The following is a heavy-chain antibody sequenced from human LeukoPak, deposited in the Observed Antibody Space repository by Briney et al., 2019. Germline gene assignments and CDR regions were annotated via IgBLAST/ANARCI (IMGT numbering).Heavy chain of an antibody. J-gene: IGHJ4*02. D-gene: IGHD2-21*01. CDR1: GFTFNNYA. Sequence: PGGSLRLSCAASGFTFNNYAMTWVRQAPGEGLQWVSSVISNGGSTYHADSVRGRFTISRDNSKNTLYLQMNSLRAEDTAVYYCAKVWIAAPYYWGQGTLVTVSS. CDR2: VISNGGST. V-gene: IGHV3-23*01. CDR3: AKVWIAAPYY.